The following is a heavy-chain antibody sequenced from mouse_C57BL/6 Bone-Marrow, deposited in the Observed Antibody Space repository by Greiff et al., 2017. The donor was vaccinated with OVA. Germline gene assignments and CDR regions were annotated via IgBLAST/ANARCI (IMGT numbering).Heavy chain of an antibody. CDR3: ARSRESYGYDYYYAMDY. V-gene: IGHV1-72*01. J-gene: IGHJ4*01. D-gene: IGHD2-2*01. Sequence: QVQLQQPGAELVKPGASVKVSCKASGYTFTSYWMHWVKQRPGQGLEWIGRIDPNSGGTKYNEKFKSKATLTVDKPSSTAYMQLSSLTSEDSAVYYCARSRESYGYDYYYAMDYWGQGTSVTVSS. CDR2: IDPNSGGT. CDR1: GYTFTSYW.